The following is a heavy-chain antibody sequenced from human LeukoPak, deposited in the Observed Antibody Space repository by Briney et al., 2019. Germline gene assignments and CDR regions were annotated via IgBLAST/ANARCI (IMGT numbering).Heavy chain of an antibody. D-gene: IGHD3-22*01. Sequence: GRSLRLSCAASGFTFDDYAMHWVRQAPGKGLEWVSGISWNSGSIGYADSVKGRFTISRDNAKNSLYLQMNSLRAEDTAVYYCAREEDSSGYYYVGNYYYGMDVWGQGTTVTVSS. V-gene: IGHV3-9*01. CDR2: ISWNSGSI. CDR3: AREEDSSGYYYVGNYYYGMDV. CDR1: GFTFDDYA. J-gene: IGHJ6*02.